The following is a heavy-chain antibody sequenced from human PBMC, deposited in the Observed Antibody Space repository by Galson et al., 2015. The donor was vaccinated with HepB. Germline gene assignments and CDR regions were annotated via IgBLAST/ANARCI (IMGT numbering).Heavy chain of an antibody. CDR1: GFTLSSYS. Sequence: SLRLSCAASGFTLSSYSMNWVRQAPGKGLEWVSSISSSTSYIYYADSVKGRFTISRDNAKNSLYLQMNSLRADDTAVYSCAKSLRHYPYDMDVWGPGTTVSVSS. D-gene: IGHD1-26*01. CDR2: ISSSTSYI. CDR3: AKSLRHYPYDMDV. V-gene: IGHV3-21*04. J-gene: IGHJ6*02.